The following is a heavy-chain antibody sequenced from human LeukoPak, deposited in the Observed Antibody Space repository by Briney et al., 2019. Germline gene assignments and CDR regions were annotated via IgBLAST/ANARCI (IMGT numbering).Heavy chain of an antibody. CDR2: ISGTGSTI. D-gene: IGHD3-10*01. CDR3: ARAEDGSITGFDY. J-gene: IGHJ4*02. CDR1: RFTFSSYK. V-gene: IGHV3-48*03. Sequence: GGSLRLSCAASRFTFSSYKMHWVRQAPGKGLEWVSYISGTGSTIFYADSVKGRFTISRDNAKNSLYLLMNSLRAEDTAVYYCARAEDGSITGFDYWGQGTLVTVSS.